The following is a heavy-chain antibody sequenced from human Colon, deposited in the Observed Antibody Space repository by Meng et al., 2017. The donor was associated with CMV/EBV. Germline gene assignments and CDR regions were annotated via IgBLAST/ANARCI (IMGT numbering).Heavy chain of an antibody. CDR3: VRDSGYGGGCDY. V-gene: IGHV3-48*04. D-gene: IGHD5-12*01. CDR1: GFTFSRYN. J-gene: IGHJ4*02. CDR2: ITSSGTTI. Sequence: GGSLRLSCAASGFTFSRYNMNWVRQAPGKGLEWVSYITSSGTTIYYADSVKGRFTISRDNAKNSPYLQMNSLRAEDTAVYYCVRDSGYGGGCDYWGQGTLVTVSS.